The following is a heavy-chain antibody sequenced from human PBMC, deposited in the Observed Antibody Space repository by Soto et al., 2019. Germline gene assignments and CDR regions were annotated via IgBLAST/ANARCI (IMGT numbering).Heavy chain of an antibody. D-gene: IGHD6-6*01. Sequence: QVQLVESGGGLVKPGGSLRLSCAASGFTFSDYDMSWIRQAPGKGLEWVSFVSSSGTTIYYADSVKGRFTISRDNAKNSLYLQMNSLRAEDTAVYYYARMGPRAARPSYWGQGTLVTVSS. CDR1: GFTFSDYD. V-gene: IGHV3-11*01. J-gene: IGHJ4*02. CDR2: VSSSGTTI. CDR3: ARMGPRAARPSY.